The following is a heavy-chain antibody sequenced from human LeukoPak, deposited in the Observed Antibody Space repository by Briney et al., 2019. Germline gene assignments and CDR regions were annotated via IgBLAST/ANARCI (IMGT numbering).Heavy chain of an antibody. CDR1: GFTFSSYS. Sequence: GGSLRLSCAASGFTFSSYSMNWVRQAPGKGLEWVSYISSSSSTIYYADSVKGRFTISRDNSKNTLYLQMNSLRAEDTAVYYCARAIVDTAMVAPYFDYWGQGTLVTVSS. CDR3: ARAIVDTAMVAPYFDY. V-gene: IGHV3-48*01. CDR2: ISSSSSTI. J-gene: IGHJ4*02. D-gene: IGHD5-18*01.